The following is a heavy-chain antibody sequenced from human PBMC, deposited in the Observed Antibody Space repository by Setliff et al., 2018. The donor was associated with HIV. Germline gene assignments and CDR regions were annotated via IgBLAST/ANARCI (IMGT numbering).Heavy chain of an antibody. Sequence: GGSLRLSCAASGFTFSSYAMSWVRQAPGKGLEWVSSISSSSSYIYYADSVKGRFTISRDNAKNSLYLQMNSLRAEDTALYYCARSPSRITMVRGVIGYYYYGMDVWGQGTTVTAP. CDR2: ISSSSSYI. J-gene: IGHJ6*02. V-gene: IGHV3-21*04. CDR3: ARSPSRITMVRGVIGYYYYGMDV. CDR1: GFTFSSYA. D-gene: IGHD3-10*01.